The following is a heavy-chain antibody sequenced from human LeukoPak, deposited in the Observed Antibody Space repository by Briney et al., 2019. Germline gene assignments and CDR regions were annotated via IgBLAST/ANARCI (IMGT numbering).Heavy chain of an antibody. Sequence: PGGSLRLSCAASGFIFSSYEMNWVRQAPGKGLEWVSYISSFSSTIYYADSVMGRFTISRDNAKNSLYLQTNSLRAEDTAVYYCARSPNYKGYFDYWGQGTLVTVSS. D-gene: IGHD3-10*01. CDR2: ISSFSSTI. V-gene: IGHV3-48*03. CDR3: ARSPNYKGYFDY. J-gene: IGHJ4*02. CDR1: GFIFSSYE.